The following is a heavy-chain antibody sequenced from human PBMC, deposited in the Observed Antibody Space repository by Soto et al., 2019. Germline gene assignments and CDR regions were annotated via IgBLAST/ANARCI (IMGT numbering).Heavy chain of an antibody. D-gene: IGHD3-10*01. Sequence: GPSVKLYCKASGYTFTGYYMHWVRQAPGQGLEWMGWINPNSGGTNYAQKFQGRVTMTRDTSISTAYMELSRLRSDDTAVYYCARDRGAGYYYGMDVWGQGTTVTVSS. CDR3: ARDRGAGYYYGMDV. J-gene: IGHJ6*02. CDR1: GYTFTGYY. CDR2: INPNSGGT. V-gene: IGHV1-2*02.